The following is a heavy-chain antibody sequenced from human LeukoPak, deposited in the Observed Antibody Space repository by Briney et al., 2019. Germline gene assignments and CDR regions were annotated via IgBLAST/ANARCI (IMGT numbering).Heavy chain of an antibody. D-gene: IGHD3-3*01. CDR2: ISGSGGST. CDR3: AKGPHDFWSGYYSFDY. V-gene: IGHV3-23*01. CDR1: GFTFSSYA. J-gene: IGHJ4*02. Sequence: GGSLRLSCAASGFTFSSYAMSWVRQAPGKGLEWVSAISGSGGSTYYAGSVKGRFTISRDNSKNTLYLQMNSLRAEDTAVYYCAKGPHDFWSGYYSFDYWGQGTLVTVSS.